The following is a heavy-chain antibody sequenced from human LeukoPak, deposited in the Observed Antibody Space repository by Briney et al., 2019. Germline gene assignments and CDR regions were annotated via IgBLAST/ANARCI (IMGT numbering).Heavy chain of an antibody. Sequence: GGSLRLSCAASGFTVSSNYMSWVRQAPGKGLEWVSLIYISGITKYADSVQGRFTISRDNSKNTLDLQLNGLRAEDTAVYYCAQRAPPYWGQGTQVTVSS. CDR3: AQRAPPY. CDR1: GFTVSSNY. CDR2: IYISGIT. V-gene: IGHV3-66*01. J-gene: IGHJ4*02.